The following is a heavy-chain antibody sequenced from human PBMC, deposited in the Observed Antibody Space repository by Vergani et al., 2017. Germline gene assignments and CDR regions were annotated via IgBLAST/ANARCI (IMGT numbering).Heavy chain of an antibody. CDR3: AKDGTGGDFDY. Sequence: QVQLVESGGGVVQPGRSLRLSCAASGFTFSSYGMHWVRQAPGKGLEWVAVISYDGSNKYYADSVKGRFTISRDTSRNTLYLQMKSLGAEDTAVYYCAKDGTGGDFDYWGQGTLVTVSS. V-gene: IGHV3-30*18. CDR1: GFTFSSYG. D-gene: IGHD7-27*01. CDR2: ISYDGSNK. J-gene: IGHJ4*02.